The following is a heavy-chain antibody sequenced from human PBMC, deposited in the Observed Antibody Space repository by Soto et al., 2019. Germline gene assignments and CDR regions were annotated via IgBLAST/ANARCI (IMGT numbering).Heavy chain of an antibody. V-gene: IGHV4-39*01. J-gene: IGHJ3*02. CDR2: IKYSGTT. CDR1: GGSISSSRCH. D-gene: IGHD4-17*01. CDR3: VSRTVTTFNAFDI. Sequence: SETLSLTCTVSGGSISSSRCHWGWIRQPPGKGLEWIASIKYSGTTFYNPSLKSRVTLSVDTSKNQFSLRLSSVTAADTAVFYCVSRTVTTFNAFDIWGQGTMVTVSS.